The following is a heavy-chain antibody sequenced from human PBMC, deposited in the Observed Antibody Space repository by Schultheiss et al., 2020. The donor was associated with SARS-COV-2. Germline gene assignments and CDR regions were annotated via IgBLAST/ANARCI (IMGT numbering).Heavy chain of an antibody. J-gene: IGHJ4*02. CDR3: ARGYGGNSDLFDY. CDR1: GRSFSGYY. D-gene: IGHD4-23*01. Sequence: GSLRLSCAVYGRSFSGYYWSWIRQPPGKGLEWIGEINHSGSTNYNPSLKSRVTISVDTSKNQFSLKLSSVTAADTAVYYCARGYGGNSDLFDYWGQGTLVTVSS. V-gene: IGHV4-34*01. CDR2: INHSGST.